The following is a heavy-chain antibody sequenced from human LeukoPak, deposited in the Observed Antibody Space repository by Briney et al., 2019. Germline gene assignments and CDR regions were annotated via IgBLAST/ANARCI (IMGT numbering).Heavy chain of an antibody. Sequence: GGSLRLSCAASGFTVSSNYMSWVRQAPGKGLEWVSVIYSGGATYYADSVKGRFTISRDNSKNTLYLQMNSLRAEDTAVYYCASVPDYGGNPPWGQGTLVTVSS. J-gene: IGHJ5*02. CDR3: ASVPDYGGNPP. CDR2: IYSGGAT. V-gene: IGHV3-53*01. D-gene: IGHD4-23*01. CDR1: GFTVSSNY.